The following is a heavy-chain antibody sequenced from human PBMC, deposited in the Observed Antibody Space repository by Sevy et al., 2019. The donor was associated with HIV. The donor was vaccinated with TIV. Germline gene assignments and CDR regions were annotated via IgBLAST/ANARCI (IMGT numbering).Heavy chain of an antibody. V-gene: IGHV3-48*01. CDR3: AREGGYSDQGMDV. Sequence: GGSLRLSCAASGFTFISYSMNWVRQAPGKGLEWASYISGSSTTIYYADSVKGRFTISRDNAKNSLYLQMNSLRAEDTAVYYCAREGGYSDQGMDVWGQGTTVTVSS. CDR2: ISGSSTTI. D-gene: IGHD5-12*01. J-gene: IGHJ6*02. CDR1: GFTFISYS.